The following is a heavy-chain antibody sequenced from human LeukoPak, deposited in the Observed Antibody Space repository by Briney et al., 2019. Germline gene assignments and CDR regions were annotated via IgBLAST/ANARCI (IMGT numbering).Heavy chain of an antibody. CDR2: INHSGST. Sequence: SETLSLTCAVYGGSFSGYYWSWIRQPPGKGLEWIGEINHSGSTNYNPSLKSRVTISVDTSKNQFSLKLSSVTAADTAVYYCARDSVATTIDYWGQGTLLTVSS. D-gene: IGHD5-12*01. J-gene: IGHJ4*02. CDR1: GGSFSGYY. CDR3: ARDSVATTIDY. V-gene: IGHV4-34*01.